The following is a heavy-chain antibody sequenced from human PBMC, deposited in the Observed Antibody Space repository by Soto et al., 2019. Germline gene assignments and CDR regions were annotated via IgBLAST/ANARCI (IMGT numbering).Heavy chain of an antibody. CDR2: TRNKANSYTT. D-gene: IGHD2-15*01. J-gene: IGHJ4*02. CDR1: GFTFNDHF. V-gene: IGHV3-72*01. CDR3: ARESSFCSGSSCYFIAPFDY. Sequence: PGGSLRLSCAASGFTFNDHFMDWVRQAPGKGLEWVGRTRNKANSYTTEYAASVEGRFTVSRDDSKNSLYLQMNSLKTEDTAVYYCARESSFCSGSSCYFIAPFDYWGQGTLVTVSS.